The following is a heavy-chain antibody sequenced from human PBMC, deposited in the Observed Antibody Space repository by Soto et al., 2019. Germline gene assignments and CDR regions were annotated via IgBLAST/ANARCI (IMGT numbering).Heavy chain of an antibody. CDR1: GLICSSYD. J-gene: IGHJ3*02. CDR2: ILVDGRT. V-gene: IGHV3-23*01. D-gene: IGHD2-8*02. CDR3: AKATATGGGAFDI. Sequence: GGSLRLSCAASGLICSSYDMSWVRQAPGKGLEWVSTILVDGRTFYVDSVKGRFTISRDSSQNTVYLQMNSLTAGDTALYYCAKATATGGGAFDICGQGTMVTVSS.